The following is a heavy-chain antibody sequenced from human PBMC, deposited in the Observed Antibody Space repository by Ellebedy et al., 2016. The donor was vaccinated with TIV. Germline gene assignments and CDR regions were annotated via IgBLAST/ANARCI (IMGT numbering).Heavy chain of an antibody. CDR2: MKQDGREE. CDR1: GFSFSNYW. CDR3: ARELGHSGYDLLDP. J-gene: IGHJ5*02. Sequence: GESLKISCAASGFSFSNYWMTWVRLAPGKGLEWVANMKQDGREEYYVDSVKGRFIISRDNAKNSLYLQMNSLRVEDTAVYYCARELGHSGYDLLDPWGQGTLVTVSA. V-gene: IGHV3-7*03. D-gene: IGHD5-12*01.